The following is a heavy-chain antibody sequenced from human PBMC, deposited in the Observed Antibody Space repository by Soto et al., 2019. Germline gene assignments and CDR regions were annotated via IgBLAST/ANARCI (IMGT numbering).Heavy chain of an antibody. V-gene: IGHV3-21*01. CDR2: ISSSSSYI. Sequence: EVQLVESGGGLVKPGGSLRLSCAASGFTFSSYSMNWVRQAPGKGLEWVSSISSSSSYIYYADSVKGRFTISRDNAKNSLYLQMNSLRAEDTAVYYCARDHNYDLWSGYPKIMDVWGKGTTVTVSS. CDR1: GFTFSSYS. CDR3: ARDHNYDLWSGYPKIMDV. J-gene: IGHJ6*04. D-gene: IGHD3-3*01.